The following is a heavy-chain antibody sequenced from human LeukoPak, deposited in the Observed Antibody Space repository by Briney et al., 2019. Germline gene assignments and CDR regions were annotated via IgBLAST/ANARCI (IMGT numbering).Heavy chain of an antibody. J-gene: IGHJ4*02. CDR2: INPNSGGT. CDR1: GYTFTGYY. V-gene: IGHV1-2*02. Sequence: GASVKVSCKASGYTFTGYYMHWVRQAPGQGLEWMGWINPNSGGTNYAQKFQGRVTMTRDTSISTAYMELSRLRSDDTAVYYCAKELTTSSGYLHYFDYWGQGTLVTVSS. CDR3: AKELTTSSGYLHYFDY. D-gene: IGHD6-25*01.